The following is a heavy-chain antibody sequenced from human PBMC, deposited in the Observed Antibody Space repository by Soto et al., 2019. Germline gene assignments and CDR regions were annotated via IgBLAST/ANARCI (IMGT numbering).Heavy chain of an antibody. D-gene: IGHD1-26*01. CDR2: NSWNSGSI. CDR3: AKARRIVGDTSVDIDY. V-gene: IGHV3-9*01. CDR1: GFTIDDFS. J-gene: IGHJ4*02. Sequence: EVQLVESGGGLVQPGRSLRLSCAASGFTIDDFSMHWVRQAPWQALEWVSGNSWNSGSIGYADAVKGRFTISRDNAKNSLYLQMNSLRAEATALYYFAKARRIVGDTSVDIDYWGQGTLVTVSS.